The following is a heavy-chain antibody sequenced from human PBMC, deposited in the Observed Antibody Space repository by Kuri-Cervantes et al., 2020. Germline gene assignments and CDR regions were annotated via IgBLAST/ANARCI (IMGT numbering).Heavy chain of an antibody. V-gene: IGHV3-23*01. CDR3: AGGFPNYYGSGSYYHY. CDR2: ISGSGGST. CDR1: GSTFSSYA. J-gene: IGHJ4*02. D-gene: IGHD3-10*01. Sequence: GGSLRPSGAAFGSTFSSYAMSWVRQAPGKGLEWVSAISGSGGSTYYADSVKGRFTISRDNSKNTLYLQMNSLRAEDTAVYYCAGGFPNYYGSGSYYHYWGQGTLVTVSS.